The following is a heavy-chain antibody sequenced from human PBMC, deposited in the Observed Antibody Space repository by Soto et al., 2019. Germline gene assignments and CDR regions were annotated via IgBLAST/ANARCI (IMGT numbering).Heavy chain of an antibody. V-gene: IGHV2-5*02. CDR3: AHRATMTIFGLIIDNGVWFDP. D-gene: IGHD3-3*01. CDR2: IYWDGDR. J-gene: IGHJ5*02. CDR1: GFSLSTSGAA. Sequence: ESGPTLVNPTQTLTLTCTFSGFSLSTSGAAVGWIRQPPGRALEWLALIYWDGDRRYNPSLQSRLTIDKDTSRNQVALTLTSVDPADTATYYCAHRATMTIFGLIIDNGVWFDPWGRGTLVTVSS.